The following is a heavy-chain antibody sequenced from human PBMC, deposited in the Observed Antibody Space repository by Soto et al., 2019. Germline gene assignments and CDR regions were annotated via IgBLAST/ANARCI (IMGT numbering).Heavy chain of an antibody. CDR2: ISAYNGNT. CDR1: GYTFTSYG. D-gene: IGHD3-10*01. Sequence: GASVKVSCKASGYTFTSYGISWVRQAPGQGLEWMGWISAYNGNTNYAQKLQGRVTMTTDTSTSTAYMELRSLRSDDTALYYCARDGSYYYGSGDFDYWGQGTLVTVSS. V-gene: IGHV1-18*01. CDR3: ARDGSYYYGSGDFDY. J-gene: IGHJ4*02.